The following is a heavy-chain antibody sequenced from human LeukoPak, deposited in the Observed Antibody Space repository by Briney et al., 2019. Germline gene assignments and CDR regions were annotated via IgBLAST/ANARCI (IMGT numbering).Heavy chain of an antibody. V-gene: IGHV3-30*01. CDR3: ARDKGSIFGVVIIGVFDI. CDR2: ISYDGSNK. Sequence: GGSLRLSCAASGFTFSNYPIHWVRQAPGKGLEWVAVISYDGSNKYYADSVKGRFTISRDNSKNKLYLQMASLRAEETGVYDWARDKGSIFGVVIIGVFDIGGKGTMLTVSS. J-gene: IGHJ3*02. CDR1: GFTFSNYP. D-gene: IGHD3-3*01.